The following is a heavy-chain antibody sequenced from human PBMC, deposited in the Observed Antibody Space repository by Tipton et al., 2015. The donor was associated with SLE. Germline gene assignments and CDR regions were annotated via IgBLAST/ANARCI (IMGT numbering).Heavy chain of an antibody. J-gene: IGHJ4*02. CDR3: ARVTIAAAGKSLYYFDY. CDR1: GASISSDSYY. V-gene: IGHV4-61*09. Sequence: TLSLTCTVSGASISSDSYYWSWIRQPAGKGMEWIGHIYSSGSTNYNPSLKSRVTNYNPSLRSRVTISVDTSKNQFSLNLRSVTAADTAAYYCARVTIAAAGKSLYYFDYWGQGTLVTVSS. D-gene: IGHD6-13*01. CDR2: IYSSGST.